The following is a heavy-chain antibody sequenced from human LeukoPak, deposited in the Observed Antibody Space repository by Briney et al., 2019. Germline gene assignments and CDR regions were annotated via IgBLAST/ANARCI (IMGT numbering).Heavy chain of an antibody. CDR1: GYNLVSYW. CDR2: IYPGDSES. D-gene: IGHD2-21*02. CDR3: ARHSDCGGDCPFDY. Sequence: GESLKISCKASGYNLVSYWIAWVRQVPGRGLEWMCVIYPGDSESRYSSSFQGQVTISVDKSINSAYLQWSSLKASDIAMYYCARHSDCGGDCPFDYWGQGTLVTVSS. J-gene: IGHJ4*02. V-gene: IGHV5-51*01.